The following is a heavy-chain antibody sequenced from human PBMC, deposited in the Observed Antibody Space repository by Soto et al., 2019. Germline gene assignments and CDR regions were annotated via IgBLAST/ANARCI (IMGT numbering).Heavy chain of an antibody. CDR3: AKASGSSCYSSSTY. CDR1: GFTFRSYA. D-gene: IGHD2-15*01. Sequence: EVQLLESGGGLVQPGGSLRLSCVTSGFTFRSYAMSWVRQAPGKGLEWVSVIRDSGDITYYADSVRGRFTISRDNXXNTLYLQMSSLRAEDTAVYYCAKASGSSCYSSSTYWGQGTLVTVST. CDR2: IRDSGDIT. J-gene: IGHJ4*02. V-gene: IGHV3-23*01.